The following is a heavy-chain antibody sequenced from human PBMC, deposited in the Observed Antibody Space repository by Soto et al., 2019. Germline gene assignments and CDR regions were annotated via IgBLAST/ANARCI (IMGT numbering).Heavy chain of an antibody. J-gene: IGHJ4*02. V-gene: IGHV4-34*01. Sequence: QVQLQQWGAGLLKPSETLSLTCAVYGGSFSGYYWNWIRQPPGQGLEWIGEINHSGSTNYNPSLTSRVPISVDTSKNPFPLKLSSVTAAETAVYYCARGWGRIFDYWGQGTLVTVSS. CDR1: GGSFSGYY. CDR2: INHSGST. D-gene: IGHD7-27*01. CDR3: ARGWGRIFDY.